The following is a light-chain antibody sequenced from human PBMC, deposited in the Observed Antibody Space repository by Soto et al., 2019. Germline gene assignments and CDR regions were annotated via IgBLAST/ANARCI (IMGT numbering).Light chain of an antibody. CDR2: DAS. V-gene: IGKV3-11*01. CDR1: QSVSNY. CDR3: QQRTKWPLIT. J-gene: IGKJ5*01. Sequence: EIVLTQSPATLSLSPGERATLSCRASQSVSNYLVWYQQKPGQAPRLLIYDASNRATGIPARFSGSGSGIDFTLTISSLEPEDFAVYYCQQRTKWPLITFGQGTRLEIK.